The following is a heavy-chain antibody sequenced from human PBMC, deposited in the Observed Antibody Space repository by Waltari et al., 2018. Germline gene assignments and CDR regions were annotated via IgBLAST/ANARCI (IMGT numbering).Heavy chain of an antibody. Sequence: QVQLQESGPGLVKPSETLSLTCTVSAYSISSGYYWGWIRQPPGKGLEWIGIIYHSGSTYYNPSLKSRVTISVDASKNQFSLKLTSVTAADTAVYYCASGVSNYWGQGTLVTVSS. J-gene: IGHJ4*02. CDR2: IYHSGST. CDR3: ASGVSNY. CDR1: AYSISSGYY. D-gene: IGHD3-10*01. V-gene: IGHV4-38-2*02.